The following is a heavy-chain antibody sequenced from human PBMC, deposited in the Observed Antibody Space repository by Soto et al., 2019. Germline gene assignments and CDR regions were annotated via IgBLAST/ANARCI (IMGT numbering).Heavy chain of an antibody. CDR1: GGSFSGYY. V-gene: IGHV4-34*01. CDR2: INHSGST. Sequence: SETLSLTCAVYGGSFSGYYWSWIRQPPGKGLEWIGEINHSGSTNYNPSLKSRVTISVDTSKNQFSLKLSSVTAADTAVYYCARGRVPATVTTVRRLYYYYYMDVWGKGTTVTVSS. J-gene: IGHJ6*03. D-gene: IGHD4-17*01. CDR3: ARGRVPATVTTVRRLYYYYYMDV.